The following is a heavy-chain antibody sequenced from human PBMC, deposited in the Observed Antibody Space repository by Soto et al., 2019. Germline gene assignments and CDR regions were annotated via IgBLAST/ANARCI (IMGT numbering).Heavy chain of an antibody. CDR1: GGTFSTYA. D-gene: IGHD5-18*01. V-gene: IGHV1-69*13. Sequence: SVKVSCKAPGGTFSTYAISWVRQAPGQGLEWMGGIIPVFGTANYAQRFQDRVTITADESTNTVYMELSSLRSEDTAVYFCASGIQLWLRRINNGXSGWG. CDR3: ASGIQLWLRRINNGXSG. CDR2: IIPVFGTA. J-gene: IGHJ1*01.